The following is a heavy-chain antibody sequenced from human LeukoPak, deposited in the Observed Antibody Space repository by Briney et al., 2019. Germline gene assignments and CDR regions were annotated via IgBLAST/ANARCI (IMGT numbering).Heavy chain of an antibody. Sequence: EGSLRLSCAASGFTVSSNYMSWVRQAPGKGLEWVSVIYSGGSTYYADSVKGRFTISRDNSKNTLYLQMNSLRAEDTAVYYCARDLVTEYQLLYRYYGMDVWGQGTTVTVSS. CDR2: IYSGGST. D-gene: IGHD2-2*02. CDR1: GFTVSSNY. J-gene: IGHJ6*02. CDR3: ARDLVTEYQLLYRYYGMDV. V-gene: IGHV3-66*01.